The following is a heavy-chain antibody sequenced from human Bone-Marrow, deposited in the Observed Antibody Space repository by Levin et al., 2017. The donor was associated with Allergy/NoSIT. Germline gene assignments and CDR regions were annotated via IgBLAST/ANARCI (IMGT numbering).Heavy chain of an antibody. CDR2: ISGSGGTT. V-gene: IGHV3-23*01. Sequence: PGGSLRLSCVTSGFTFSSYAMSWVRQAPGKGLEWVSVISGSGGTTYYADSVKGRFTISRDTSKNTLYLQMNSLRVEYTAVYYCAKERLPYCSGSSCYMTDYWGQGTLVTVSS. D-gene: IGHD2-2*02. J-gene: IGHJ4*02. CDR3: AKERLPYCSGSSCYMTDY. CDR1: GFTFSSYA.